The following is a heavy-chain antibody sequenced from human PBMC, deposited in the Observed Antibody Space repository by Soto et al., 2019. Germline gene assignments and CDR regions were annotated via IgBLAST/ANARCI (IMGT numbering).Heavy chain of an antibody. CDR3: AKASREQWLGTDY. CDR2: ISYDGSNK. Sequence: GGSLRLSCAASGFTFSSYGMHWVRQAPGKGLEWVAVISYDGSNKYYADSVKGRFTISRDNSKNTLYLQMNSLRAEDTAVYYCAKASREQWLGTDYWGQGTLVTVSS. D-gene: IGHD6-19*01. V-gene: IGHV3-30*18. J-gene: IGHJ4*02. CDR1: GFTFSSYG.